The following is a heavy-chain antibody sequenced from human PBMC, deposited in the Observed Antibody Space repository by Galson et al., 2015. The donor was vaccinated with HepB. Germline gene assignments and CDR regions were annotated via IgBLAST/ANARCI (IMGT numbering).Heavy chain of an antibody. V-gene: IGHV3-53*01. CDR2: IYSGGST. CDR3: ARFSGSYGFDY. Sequence: SLRLSCAASGFTVSSNYMSWVRQAPGKGLEWVSVIYSGGSTYYADSVKGRFTIPRDNSKNTLYLQMNSLRAEDTAVYYCARFSGSYGFDYWAREPWSPSPQ. D-gene: IGHD1-26*01. J-gene: IGHJ4*02. CDR1: GFTVSSNY.